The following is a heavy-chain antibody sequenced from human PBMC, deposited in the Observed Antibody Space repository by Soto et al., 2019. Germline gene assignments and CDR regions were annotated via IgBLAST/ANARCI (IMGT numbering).Heavy chain of an antibody. V-gene: IGHV4-31*03. CDR2: IYYSGST. CDR1: GGSISSGGYY. Sequence: QVQLQESGPGLVKPSQTLSLTCTVSGGSISSGGYYWSWIRQHTGKGLEWIGYIYYSGSTYYNPSLKSRVTISVDTSKNQFSLKLSSVTAADTAVYYCARGVTTLKEEPIDYWGQGTLVTVSS. CDR3: ARGVTTLKEEPIDY. J-gene: IGHJ4*02. D-gene: IGHD4-17*01.